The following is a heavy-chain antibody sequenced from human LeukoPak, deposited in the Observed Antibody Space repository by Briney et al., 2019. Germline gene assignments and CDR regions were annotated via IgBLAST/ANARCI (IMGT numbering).Heavy chain of an antibody. D-gene: IGHD2-2*01. V-gene: IGHV4-59*01. CDR2: IYYSGST. CDR3: ARPGSSTSRRPLEYFQH. Sequence: PSETLSLTCTVSGGSISSYYWSWIRQPPGKGLEWIGYIYYSGSTNYNPFLKSRVTISVDTSKNQFSLKLSSVTAADTAVHYCARPGSSTSRRPLEYFQHWGQGTLVTVSS. CDR1: GGSISSYY. J-gene: IGHJ1*01.